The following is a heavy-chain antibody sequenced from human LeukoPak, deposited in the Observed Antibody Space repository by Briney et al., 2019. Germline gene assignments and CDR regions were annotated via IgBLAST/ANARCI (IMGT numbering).Heavy chain of an antibody. D-gene: IGHD6-13*01. CDR1: GGSFSGYY. CDR3: AKPSQIAAAGFFDY. CDR2: INHSGST. Sequence: SETLSLTCAVYGGSFSGYYWSWIRQPPGKGLEWIGEINHSGSTNYNPSLKSRVTISVDTSKNQFSLKLSSVTAADTAVYYCAKPSQIAAAGFFDYRGQGTLVTVSS. J-gene: IGHJ4*02. V-gene: IGHV4-34*01.